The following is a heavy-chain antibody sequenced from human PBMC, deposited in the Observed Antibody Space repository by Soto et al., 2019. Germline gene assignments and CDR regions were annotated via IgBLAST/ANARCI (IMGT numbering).Heavy chain of an antibody. CDR2: ISAYNGNT. CDR3: ARGSSVAGIFDY. J-gene: IGHJ4*02. V-gene: IGHV1-18*01. Sequence: ASVQVSCKASGYTFTSYGISWVRQAPGQGLEWMGWISAYNGNTNYAQKLQGRVTMTTDTSTSTAYMELRSLRSYDTAVYYCARGSSVAGIFDYWGQGTLVTVSS. D-gene: IGHD6-19*01. CDR1: GYTFTSYG.